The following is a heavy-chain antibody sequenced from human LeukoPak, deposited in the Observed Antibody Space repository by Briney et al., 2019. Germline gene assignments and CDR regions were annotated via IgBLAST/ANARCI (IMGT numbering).Heavy chain of an antibody. Sequence: PGGSLRLSCVASGFTFNSYAMSWVRQAPGKGLEWVSSISGSGGYTYYADSVKGRFTISRDNAKDSLYLQMNSLRAEDTAVYYCARQIVGATGLDYWGQGTLVTVSS. J-gene: IGHJ4*02. CDR1: GFTFNSYA. D-gene: IGHD1-26*01. CDR2: ISGSGGYT. CDR3: ARQIVGATGLDY. V-gene: IGHV3-23*01.